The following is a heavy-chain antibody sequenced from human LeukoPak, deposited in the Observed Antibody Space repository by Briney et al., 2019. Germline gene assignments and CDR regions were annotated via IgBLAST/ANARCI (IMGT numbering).Heavy chain of an antibody. CDR2: IIPIFGTA. J-gene: IGHJ3*02. CDR1: GGTFSSYA. Sequence: SVKVSCKASGGTFSSYAISWVRQAPGQGLEWMGGIIPIFGTANYAQKFQGRVTITADESTSTAYMELSSLGSEDTAVYYCASQPGYGDAFDIWGQGTMVTVSS. D-gene: IGHD6-13*01. CDR3: ASQPGYGDAFDI. V-gene: IGHV1-69*01.